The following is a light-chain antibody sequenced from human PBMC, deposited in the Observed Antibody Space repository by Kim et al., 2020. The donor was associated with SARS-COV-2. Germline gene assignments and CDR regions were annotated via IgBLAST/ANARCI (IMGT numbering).Light chain of an antibody. J-gene: IGKJ2*01. CDR3: QQRSNWYT. Sequence: LSLSPGERATLSCRASQSVSSYLAWYQQKPGQATRLLIYDASNRATGIPARFSGSGSGTDFTLTISSLEPEDFAVYYCQQRSNWYTFGQGTKLEI. CDR1: QSVSSY. CDR2: DAS. V-gene: IGKV3-11*01.